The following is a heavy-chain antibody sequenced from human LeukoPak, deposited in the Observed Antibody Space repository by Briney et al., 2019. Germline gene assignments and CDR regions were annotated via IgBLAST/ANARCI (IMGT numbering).Heavy chain of an antibody. CDR1: GYTFTSYG. Sequence: GASVKVSCKASGYTFTSYGISWVRQAPGQGLEWMGWISAYNGNTNYAQKLQGRVTMTTDTSTSTAYMELRSLRSDDTAVYYCARGSLYSGSYYNGYDYWGQGTLVTVSS. D-gene: IGHD3-10*01. CDR3: ARGSLYSGSYYNGYDY. V-gene: IGHV1-18*01. J-gene: IGHJ4*02. CDR2: ISAYNGNT.